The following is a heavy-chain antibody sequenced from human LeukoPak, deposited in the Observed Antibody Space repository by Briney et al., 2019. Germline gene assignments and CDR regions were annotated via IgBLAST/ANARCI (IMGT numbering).Heavy chain of an antibody. J-gene: IGHJ4*02. CDR1: GGSINSHY. V-gene: IGHV4-59*11. D-gene: IGHD6-13*01. CDR2: VFYPGST. Sequence: PSETLSLTCTISGGSINSHYWSWIRQPPGKGLGWIGYVFYPGSTNYNPSLKSRVTMSLDTSRDQFSLRLTSVTAADTAIYYCASRPADSTWYGALDYWSQGTLVTVSS. CDR3: ASRPADSTWYGALDY.